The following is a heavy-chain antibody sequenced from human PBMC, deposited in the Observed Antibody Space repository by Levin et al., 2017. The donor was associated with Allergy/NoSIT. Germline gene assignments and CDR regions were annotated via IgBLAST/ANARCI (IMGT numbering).Heavy chain of an antibody. CDR1: GFTFSSYA. D-gene: IGHD3-10*01. Sequence: LSLTCAASGFTFSSYAMHWVRQAPGKGLEWVAVISYDGSNKYYADSVKGRFTISRDNSKNTLYLQMNSLRAEDTAVYYCARVHNYYGSGSIRGAGDYWGQGTLVTVSS. CDR2: ISYDGSNK. V-gene: IGHV3-30*04. J-gene: IGHJ4*02. CDR3: ARVHNYYGSGSIRGAGDY.